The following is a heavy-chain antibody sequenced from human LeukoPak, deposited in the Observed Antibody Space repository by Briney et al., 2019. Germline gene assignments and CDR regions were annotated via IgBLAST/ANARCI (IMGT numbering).Heavy chain of an antibody. CDR1: VGSISSGSYY. Sequence: SETLSLTCTVSVGSISSGSYYWGWIRQPPGKGLEWIGTIYYSGSPYYNPSLKSRVSISVDTSKNQLSLKLSFVTAADTAVYYCARHGTIWFGERLDFDYWGQGTLVTVSS. J-gene: IGHJ4*02. CDR3: ARHGTIWFGERLDFDY. CDR2: IYYSGSP. V-gene: IGHV4-39*01. D-gene: IGHD3-10*01.